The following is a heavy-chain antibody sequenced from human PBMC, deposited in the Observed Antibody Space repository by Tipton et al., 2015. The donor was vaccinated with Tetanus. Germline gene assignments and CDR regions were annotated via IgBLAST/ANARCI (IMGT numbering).Heavy chain of an antibody. D-gene: IGHD1-26*01. CDR3: ARDRYSGSYPEY. CDR1: GFTFSSYG. Sequence: SLRLSCAASGFTFSSYGMHWVRQAPGKGLEWVAVIWYDGSNKYYADSVKGRFTISRDNSKNTLHLQMNSLRAEDTAAYYCARDRYSGSYPEYWGQGTLVTVSS. CDR2: IWYDGSNK. J-gene: IGHJ4*02. V-gene: IGHV3-33*01.